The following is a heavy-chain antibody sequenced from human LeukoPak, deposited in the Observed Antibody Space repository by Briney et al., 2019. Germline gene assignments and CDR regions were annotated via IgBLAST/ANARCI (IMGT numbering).Heavy chain of an antibody. Sequence: GASVKVSCKASGYTFTSYGISWVRQAPGQGLEWMGWISAYNGNTNYAQKLQGRVTMTTDTSTSTAYMELRSLRSDDTAVYYCASVDTAMVGLYFDYWGQGTLVTVSS. CDR3: ASVDTAMVGLYFDY. CDR1: GYTFTSYG. J-gene: IGHJ4*02. D-gene: IGHD5-18*01. V-gene: IGHV1-18*01. CDR2: ISAYNGNT.